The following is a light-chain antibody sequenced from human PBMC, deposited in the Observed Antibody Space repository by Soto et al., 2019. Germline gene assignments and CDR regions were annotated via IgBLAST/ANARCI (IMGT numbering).Light chain of an antibody. V-gene: IGKV3-20*01. CDR3: QQYGSSPLT. J-gene: IGKJ4*01. CDR2: LAS. Sequence: VVAQSPATMSSFPGDRVTLSCRASQAVNTRLAWYQHKPGQAPRLLIYLASNRATGIPARFSGSGSGTDFTLTISRLEPEDFAVYYCQQYGSSPLTFGGGTKVDIK. CDR1: QAVNTR.